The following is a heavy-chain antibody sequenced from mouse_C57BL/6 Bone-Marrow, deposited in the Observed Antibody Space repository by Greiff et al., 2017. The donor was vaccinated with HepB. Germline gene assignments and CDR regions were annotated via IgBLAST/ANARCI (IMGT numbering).Heavy chain of an antibody. Sequence: EVMLVESGGGLVKPGGSLKLSCAASGFTFSSYAMSWVRQTLEKRLEWVATISDGGSYTYYPDNVKGRFTISRDNAKNNLYLQMSHLKSEDTAMYYCARDRRLLRSWYFDVWGTGTTVTVSS. CDR3: ARDRRLLRSWYFDV. D-gene: IGHD1-1*01. CDR1: GFTFSSYA. J-gene: IGHJ1*03. CDR2: ISDGGSYT. V-gene: IGHV5-4*01.